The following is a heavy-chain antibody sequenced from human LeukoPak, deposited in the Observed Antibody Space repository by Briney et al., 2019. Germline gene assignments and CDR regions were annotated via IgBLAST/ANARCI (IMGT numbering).Heavy chain of an antibody. J-gene: IGHJ4*02. CDR1: GISLITGGMR. D-gene: IGHD3-10*01. CDR2: IDWDDDK. CDR3: ARMGLLYNFDY. Sequence: SGPALVKPTQTLTLTCTLSGISLITGGMRVGWIRQPPGKALEWLARIDWDDDKFYRTSLKTRLTISKDTSKNQVVLTMTNMDPVDTATYYCARMGLLYNFDYWGQGTLVTVSS. V-gene: IGHV2-70*04.